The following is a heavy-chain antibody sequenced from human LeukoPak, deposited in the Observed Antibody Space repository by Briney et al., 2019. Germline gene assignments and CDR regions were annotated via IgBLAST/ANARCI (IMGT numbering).Heavy chain of an antibody. CDR3: ARDSGSSWSGDWFDP. V-gene: IGHV4-4*07. J-gene: IGHJ5*02. D-gene: IGHD6-13*01. CDR1: GGSISSYY. Sequence: SETLSLTCTVSGGSISSYYWSWIRQPAGKGLEWIGRIYTSGSTNYNPSLKSRVTMSVDTSKNQFSLKLSSVTAADTAVYYCARDSGSSWSGDWFDPWGQGTLVTVSS. CDR2: IYTSGST.